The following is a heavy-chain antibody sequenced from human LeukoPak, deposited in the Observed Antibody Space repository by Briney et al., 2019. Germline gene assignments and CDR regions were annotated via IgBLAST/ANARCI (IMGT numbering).Heavy chain of an antibody. D-gene: IGHD5-24*01. CDR1: GFSVTNNY. J-gene: IGHJ4*02. V-gene: IGHV3-53*01. CDR3: ARGDGYNFFDY. Sequence: GGSLRLSCAVSGFSVTNNYMSWVRQAPGKGLEWVSVFYVGGATYYADSVKARFTISRDNSENTLYLQMKSLRAEDTAVYYCARGDGYNFFDYWGQGTLVTVSS. CDR2: FYVGGAT.